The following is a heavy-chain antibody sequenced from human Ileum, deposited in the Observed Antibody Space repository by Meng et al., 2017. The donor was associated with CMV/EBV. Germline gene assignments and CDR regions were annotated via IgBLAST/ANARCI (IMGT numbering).Heavy chain of an antibody. CDR1: RSNSDSQN. D-gene: IGHD1-26*01. Sequence: KAYRSNSDSQNSVWVRQAPGQGAGWMGRIDTNTWNQTYDQGFTGRFVLSLDTSVSKTYLQISRLKAEDTAVYYCARDGLSGRDVDDWGQGTLVTVSS. CDR2: IDTNTWNQ. J-gene: IGHJ4*02. V-gene: IGHV7-4-1*02. CDR3: ARDGLSGRDVDD.